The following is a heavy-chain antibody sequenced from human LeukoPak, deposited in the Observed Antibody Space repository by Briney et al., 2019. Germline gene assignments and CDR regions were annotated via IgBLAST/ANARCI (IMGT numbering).Heavy chain of an antibody. Sequence: GGSLRLSCAASGFTFSNSWMSWVRQAPGKGLEWMANIKQDGSETHYVDSVKGRFTISRDNAKNSLYLQMNSLRVEDTAVYYYASEEVAGPAGAFDIWGQGTMVTVSS. CDR3: ASEEVAGPAGAFDI. D-gene: IGHD6-13*01. CDR1: GFTFSNSW. CDR2: IKQDGSET. J-gene: IGHJ3*02. V-gene: IGHV3-7*01.